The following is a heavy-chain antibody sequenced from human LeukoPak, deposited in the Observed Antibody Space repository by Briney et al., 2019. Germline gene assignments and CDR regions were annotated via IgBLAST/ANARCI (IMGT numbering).Heavy chain of an antibody. CDR2: IYYSGST. J-gene: IGHJ4*02. CDR1: GGSISSGDYY. Sequence: SETLSLTCTVSGGSISSGDYYWSWIRQPPGKGLEWIGYIYYSGSTYYNPSLKSRVNISVDTSKNQFSLKLTSVTAAYTAMYYCARVPLYYYGSYRFDYWGQGTLVTVSS. D-gene: IGHD3-10*01. CDR3: ARVPLYYYGSYRFDY. V-gene: IGHV4-30-4*01.